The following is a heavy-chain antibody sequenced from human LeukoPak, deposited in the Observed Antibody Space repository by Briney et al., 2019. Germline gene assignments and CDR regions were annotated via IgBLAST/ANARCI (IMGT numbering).Heavy chain of an antibody. CDR1: GFTCSSYS. J-gene: IGHJ4*02. CDR3: TIAHDYSNYVRGY. CDR2: ITISSTYI. D-gene: IGHD4-11*01. Sequence: GGSLRLSCAASGFTCSSYSMNWLRQAPGKGLEWVSSITISSTYISYADSVKGRFTSSRDNAKNSLYLQMNSLRAEDTAVYYCTIAHDYSNYVRGYWGQGTLVTVSS. V-gene: IGHV3-21*01.